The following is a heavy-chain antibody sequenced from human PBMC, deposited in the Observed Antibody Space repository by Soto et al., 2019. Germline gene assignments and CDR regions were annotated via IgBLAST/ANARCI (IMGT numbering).Heavy chain of an antibody. CDR3: ARQNLPYQYGMGV. CDR1: GYIFVSYC. D-gene: IGHD2-2*01. CDR2: ICPGDSQI. V-gene: IGHV5-51*01. J-gene: IGHJ6*02. Sequence: GESLKISCKGSGYIFVSYCIGWVRQMPGKGLEWMGIICPGDSQITYSPSFEGQVTISADKSISTAYVQWNSLKASDTAMYYCARQNLPYQYGMGVWGQGTTVTVSS.